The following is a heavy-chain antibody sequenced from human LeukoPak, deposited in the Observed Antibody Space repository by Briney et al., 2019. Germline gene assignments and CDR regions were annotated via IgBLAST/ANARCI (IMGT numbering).Heavy chain of an antibody. Sequence: GGSLRLSCAASGFTFSSYAMHWVRQAPGKGLEYVSAISSNGGSTYYANSVKGRFTISRDNSKNTLYLQMNSLRAEDTAVYYCALIAAAGTFYFDYWGQGTLVTVSS. V-gene: IGHV3-64*01. CDR2: ISSNGGST. D-gene: IGHD6-13*01. J-gene: IGHJ4*02. CDR1: GFTFSSYA. CDR3: ALIAAAGTFYFDY.